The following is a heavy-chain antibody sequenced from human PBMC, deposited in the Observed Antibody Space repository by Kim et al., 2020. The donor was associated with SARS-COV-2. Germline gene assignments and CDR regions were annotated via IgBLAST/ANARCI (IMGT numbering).Heavy chain of an antibody. Sequence: KGRFTNSRDNAKNSLYMQMNSLRDEETAVYYCARDPTYDFWSGYSRSFDYWGQGTLVTVSS. V-gene: IGHV3-48*02. J-gene: IGHJ4*02. CDR3: ARDPTYDFWSGYSRSFDY. D-gene: IGHD3-3*01.